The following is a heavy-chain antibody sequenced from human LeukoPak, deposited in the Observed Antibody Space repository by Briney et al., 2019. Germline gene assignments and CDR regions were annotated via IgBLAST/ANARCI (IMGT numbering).Heavy chain of an antibody. J-gene: IGHJ4*02. V-gene: IGHV3-23*01. CDR2: IVGSGDDT. D-gene: IGHD6-13*01. CDR1: GFTFSNYA. CDR3: AKVPAWGSTWRFDY. Sequence: GGSLRLSCAASGFTFSNYAMSWVRQAPGKGLEWVSAIVGSGDDTNYADSVKGRSTISRDNSKNTLYLQMNSLRADDTAVYYCAKVPAWGSTWRFDYWGQGTLITVSS.